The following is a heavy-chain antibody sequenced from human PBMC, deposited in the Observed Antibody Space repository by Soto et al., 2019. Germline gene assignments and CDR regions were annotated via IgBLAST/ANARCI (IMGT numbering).Heavy chain of an antibody. CDR2: IYYSGRT. Sequence: PSETLSLTCTVSGGSISSYYWSWIRQPPGKGLEWIGYIYYSGRTNYNPSIKSRITISVDTSKNQFSLKLSSVTAADTAVYYCATRAADYDFWSGYYSYYYYMDVWGKGTTVTVSS. CDR1: GGSISSYY. V-gene: IGHV4-59*08. J-gene: IGHJ6*03. CDR3: ATRAADYDFWSGYYSYYYYMDV. D-gene: IGHD3-3*01.